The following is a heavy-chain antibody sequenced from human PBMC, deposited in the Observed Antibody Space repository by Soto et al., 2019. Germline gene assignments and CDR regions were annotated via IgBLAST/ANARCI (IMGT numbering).Heavy chain of an antibody. CDR1: GFTFSSYA. CDR3: AKTPVWDSRREYYYGMDV. CDR2: ISGSGGST. V-gene: IGHV3-23*01. Sequence: HPGGSLRLSCAASGFTFSSYAMSWVRQAPGKGLEWVSAISGSGGSTYYADSVKGRFTISRDNSKNTLYLQMNSLRAEDTAVYYCAKTPVWDSRREYYYGMDVWGQGTTVTVSS. D-gene: IGHD3-16*01. J-gene: IGHJ6*02.